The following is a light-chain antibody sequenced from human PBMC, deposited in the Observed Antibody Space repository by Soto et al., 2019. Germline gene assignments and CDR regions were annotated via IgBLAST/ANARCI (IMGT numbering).Light chain of an antibody. CDR1: SSDVGGYNY. V-gene: IGLV2-11*01. CDR2: DVS. Sequence: QSALTQPRSVSGSPGQSVTISCTGTSSDVGGYNYVSWYQQHPGKAPKLMIYDVSKRPSGVPDRFSGSKSGNTASLTIFGLQAEDEADYYCCPYAGSYTFVVFGGGTKLTVL. CDR3: CPYAGSYTFVV. J-gene: IGLJ2*01.